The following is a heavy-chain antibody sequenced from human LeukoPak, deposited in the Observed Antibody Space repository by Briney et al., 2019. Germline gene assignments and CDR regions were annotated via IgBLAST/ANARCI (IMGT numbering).Heavy chain of an antibody. V-gene: IGHV4-34*01. J-gene: IGHJ4*02. CDR2: INHSGST. CDR3: ASFNSSGWYPYY. CDR1: GGSFSGYY. D-gene: IGHD6-19*01. Sequence: SETLSLTCAVYGGSFSGYYWSWIRQPPGKGLEWIGEINHSGSTNYNPSLKSRVTISVDTSKNQFSLKLSSVTAADTAVYYCASFNSSGWYPYYWGQGTLVTVSS.